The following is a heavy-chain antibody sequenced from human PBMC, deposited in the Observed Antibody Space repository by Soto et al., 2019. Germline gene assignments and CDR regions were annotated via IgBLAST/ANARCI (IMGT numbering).Heavy chain of an antibody. CDR2: IWDDGNQK. D-gene: IGHD3-16*01. Sequence: QVQLVESGGVVVQPGRSLRLSCAASGFTFSNYGMHWVRQAPGKGLEWVAVIWDDGNQKYYVDSVKGRFTISRDNSENTVFLEKNRLAAENTAVFYCVRGGKTAGAFDIWGQGTMVTVSS. CDR1: GFTFSNYG. V-gene: IGHV3-33*01. J-gene: IGHJ3*02. CDR3: VRGGKTAGAFDI.